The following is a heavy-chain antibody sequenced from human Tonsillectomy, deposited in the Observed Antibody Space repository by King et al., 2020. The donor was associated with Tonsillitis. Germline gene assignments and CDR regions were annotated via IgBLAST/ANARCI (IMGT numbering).Heavy chain of an antibody. D-gene: IGHD3-22*01. CDR2: LIIVGIST. J-gene: IGHJ4*02. CDR1: GSPSRSSW. Sequence: VQLVESGGGLVQPGGPLNSPVAAPGSPSRSSWRPWFAQPPEKGRVWVSVLIIVGISTTTPAPGKGRFTISRDNAKNTLYLQMNSLRAEDTAVYYCARVPDYYDSSGYSESLAFDYWGQGTLVTVSS. CDR3: ARVPDYYDSSGYSESLAFDY. V-gene: IGHV3-74*01.